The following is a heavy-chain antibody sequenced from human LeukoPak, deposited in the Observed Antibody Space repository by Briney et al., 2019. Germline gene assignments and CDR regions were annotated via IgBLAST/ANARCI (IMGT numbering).Heavy chain of an antibody. J-gene: IGHJ5*02. V-gene: IGHV4-39*01. CDR2: IYYSGST. CDR3: ERGKGHPSLETSYRDTAMVRNTNWFDP. D-gene: IGHD5-18*01. Sequence: SETLSLTCTVSARSISSSSYYWGWIRQTPGKGLEWIGRIYYSGSTYYNPSLKSRVTISVDTSKNQFSLKLSSVTAADTAVYYCERGKGHPSLETSYRDTAMVRNTNWFDPWGQGTLVTVSS. CDR1: ARSISSSSYY.